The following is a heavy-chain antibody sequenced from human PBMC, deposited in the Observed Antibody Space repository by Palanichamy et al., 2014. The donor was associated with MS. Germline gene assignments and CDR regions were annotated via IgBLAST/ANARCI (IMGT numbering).Heavy chain of an antibody. V-gene: IGHV4-39*01. D-gene: IGHD5-18*01. CDR1: GGSISSGTYY. CDR2: IYYSGST. J-gene: IGHJ4*02. Sequence: QLQLQGSGPGLVKPSETLSLTCTVSGGSISSGTYYWGWIRQPPGKGLEWIGSIYYSGSTYYNPSLKSRVTISVDTSKNQFSLRLSSVTAADTAVYYCASPTHGGTAMVRYWGQGTLVTVSS. CDR3: ASPTHGGTAMVRY.